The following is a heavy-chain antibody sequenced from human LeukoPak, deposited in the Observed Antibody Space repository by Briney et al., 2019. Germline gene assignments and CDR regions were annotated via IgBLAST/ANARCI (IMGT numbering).Heavy chain of an antibody. Sequence: SETLSLTCAVSGVSISSSNWWSWVRQPPGQGLEWIGEIYHSGSTNYNPSLKSRVTISVDKSKNQFSLKLSSVTAADTAVYYCAGTMVRGADRFDPWGQGTLVTVSS. CDR3: AGTMVRGADRFDP. CDR2: IYHSGST. V-gene: IGHV4-4*02. J-gene: IGHJ5*02. D-gene: IGHD3-10*01. CDR1: GVSISSSNW.